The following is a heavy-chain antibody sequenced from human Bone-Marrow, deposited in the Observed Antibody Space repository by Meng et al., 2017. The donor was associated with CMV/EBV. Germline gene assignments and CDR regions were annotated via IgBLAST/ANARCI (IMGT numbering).Heavy chain of an antibody. CDR3: ARVDVTIFGVVIGDGMDV. J-gene: IGHJ6*02. D-gene: IGHD3-3*01. V-gene: IGHV1-2*02. CDR1: GCTFTNYD. Sequence: ASVKVSCKASGCTFTNYDITWVRQAPGQGLEWMGWINPKTGGTNYAQSFQGRVTMTRDTSIGTAYMELRRLKSDDTAVYYCARVDVTIFGVVIGDGMDVWGQGTTVTVSS. CDR2: INPKTGGT.